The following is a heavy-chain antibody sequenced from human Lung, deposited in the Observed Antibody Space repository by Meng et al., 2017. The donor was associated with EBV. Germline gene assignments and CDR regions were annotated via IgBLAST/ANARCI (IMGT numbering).Heavy chain of an antibody. J-gene: IGHJ2*01. V-gene: IGHV6-1*01. CDR1: GDSVSSSSAS. Sequence: QLPESCPGLVKPPQTLSPTCVISGDSVSSSSASWTWIRQSPSRVLEWLGRTYYRSKWYNDYAVFVKSRITINPDTSKNQFSLQLNSVTPEDTAVYYCARGATSVFDLWGRGTLVTVSS. CDR3: ARGATSVFDL. CDR2: TYYRSKWYN.